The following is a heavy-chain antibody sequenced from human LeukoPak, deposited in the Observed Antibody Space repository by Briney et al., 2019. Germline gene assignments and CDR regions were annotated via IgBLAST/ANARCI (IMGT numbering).Heavy chain of an antibody. D-gene: IGHD6-6*01. J-gene: IGHJ4*02. V-gene: IGHV3-48*03. CDR1: GFTFSSYE. CDR3: ARDYEGSSSFDY. CDR2: ISSSGSTV. Sequence: GGSLRLSCAASGFTFSSYEMNWVRQAPGKGLEWVSYISSSGSTVYYADSVKGRFTISRDNAKNSLYLQMNSLRAEDTAVYYCARDYEGSSSFDYWGQGTLVTVSS.